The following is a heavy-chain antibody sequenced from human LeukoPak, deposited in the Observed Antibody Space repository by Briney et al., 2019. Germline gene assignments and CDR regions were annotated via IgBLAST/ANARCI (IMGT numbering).Heavy chain of an antibody. J-gene: IGHJ4*02. Sequence: GGSLRLSCAASGFSFSSFSMNWVRQAPGKGLEWVSYISGGSSFTYYVDSVKGRFTISRDNAKSSLYLQMNSLRAEDTAVYYCARDLGYSSGPNYWGQGTRVTVSS. CDR3: ARDLGYSSGPNY. V-gene: IGHV3-21*01. D-gene: IGHD6-19*01. CDR1: GFSFSSFS. CDR2: ISGGSSFT.